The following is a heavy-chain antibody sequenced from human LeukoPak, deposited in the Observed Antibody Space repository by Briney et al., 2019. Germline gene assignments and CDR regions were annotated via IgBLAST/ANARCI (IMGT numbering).Heavy chain of an antibody. CDR3: AREGGYCSGGSCYRQEDDAFDI. J-gene: IGHJ3*02. CDR1: GGTFSSYA. Sequence: SVKVSCKASGGTFSSYAISWVRQAPGQGLEWMGRIIPILGIANYAQKFQGRVTITADKSTSTAYMELSSLRSEDTAVYYCAREGGYCSGGSCYRQEDDAFDIWGQGTMVTVSS. D-gene: IGHD2-15*01. CDR2: IIPILGIA. V-gene: IGHV1-69*04.